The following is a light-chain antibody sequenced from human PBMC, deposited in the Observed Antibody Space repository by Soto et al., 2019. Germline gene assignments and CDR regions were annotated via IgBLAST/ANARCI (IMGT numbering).Light chain of an antibody. CDR3: CAFVRSNVLV. J-gene: IGLJ2*01. V-gene: IGLV2-23*01. CDR1: SSDVGSYNL. CDR2: EDS. Sequence: QSALTQPASVSGSPGQSLTISCTGTSSDVGSYNLVSWYQHHPGKAPKFIIYEDSKRPSGVSDRFSGSKSGNTASLTISGLQAEDDAHYYCCAFVRSNVLVFGGVTKVTVL.